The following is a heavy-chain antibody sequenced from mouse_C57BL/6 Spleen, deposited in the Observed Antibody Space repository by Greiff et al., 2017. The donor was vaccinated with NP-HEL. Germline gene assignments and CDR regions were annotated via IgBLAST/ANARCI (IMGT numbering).Heavy chain of an antibody. J-gene: IGHJ2*01. V-gene: IGHV8-8*01. CDR3: ARIGLPRSFDY. CDR2: IWWDDDK. D-gene: IGHD2-4*01. Sequence: QVTLKESGPGILQPSQTLSLTCSFSGFSLSTFGMGVGWNRQPSGKGLEWLAHIWWDDDKYYNPALKSRLTTSKDTSKNQVFLTIANVNTADTATYYCARIGLPRSFDYWGQGTTLTVSS. CDR1: GFSLSTFGMG.